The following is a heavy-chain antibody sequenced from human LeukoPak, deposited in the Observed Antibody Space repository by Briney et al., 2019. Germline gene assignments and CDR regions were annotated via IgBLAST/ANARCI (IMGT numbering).Heavy chain of an antibody. Sequence: KPSETLSLTCAVHGGSFSGYYWSWIRQPPGKGLEWIGEINHSGSTNYNPSLKSRVTISVDTSKNQFSLKLSSVTAADTAVYYCARGPPLVDGSGKFDYWGQGTLVTGSS. J-gene: IGHJ4*02. CDR1: GGSFSGYY. D-gene: IGHD3-10*01. V-gene: IGHV4-34*01. CDR3: ARGPPLVDGSGKFDY. CDR2: INHSGST.